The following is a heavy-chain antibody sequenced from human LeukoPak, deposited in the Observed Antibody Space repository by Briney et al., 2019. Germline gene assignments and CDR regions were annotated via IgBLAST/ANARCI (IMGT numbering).Heavy chain of an antibody. Sequence: PSETLSLTCTVSGASVSAYYWTWVRQAPGKGLEWLGYIHYSGSTHYHPSLHTRVTMSPDASQTQFSLKLSSVSAADTAVYYCVQVRLAGLFDPWPQGTLVTVSS. J-gene: IGHJ5*02. CDR2: IHYSGST. V-gene: IGHV4-59*02. CDR1: GASVSAYY. CDR3: VQVRLAGLFDP. D-gene: IGHD3-3*02.